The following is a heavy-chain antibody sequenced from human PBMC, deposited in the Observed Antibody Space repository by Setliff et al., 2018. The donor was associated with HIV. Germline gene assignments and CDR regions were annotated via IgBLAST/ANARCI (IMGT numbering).Heavy chain of an antibody. Sequence: PSETLSLTCTVSGGSISIGGYYWGWIRQHPGKGLEWIGSISYSGSTYYNPSLKSRVTMSVDTSKNQFSLKLSSVTAADTAVYYCAKAPLGYCSSATCYQFDYWGQGTLVTVSS. CDR1: GGSISIGGYY. CDR3: AKAPLGYCSSATCYQFDY. V-gene: IGHV4-39*01. CDR2: ISYSGST. J-gene: IGHJ4*02. D-gene: IGHD2-2*01.